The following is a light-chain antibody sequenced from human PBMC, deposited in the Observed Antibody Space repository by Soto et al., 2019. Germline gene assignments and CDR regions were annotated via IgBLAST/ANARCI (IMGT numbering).Light chain of an antibody. J-gene: IGLJ1*01. CDR1: SSDVGGYNY. V-gene: IGLV2-14*01. Sequence: QSVLTQPASVSGSPGQSITISCTGTSSDVGGYNYVSWYQQHPGKAPKLMIYEVSNRPSGVSNRFSGSKSGNTASLTISGLQAEDGAHYYRSSYTSSSPYVSGTGTKVTVL. CDR2: EVS. CDR3: SSYTSSSPYV.